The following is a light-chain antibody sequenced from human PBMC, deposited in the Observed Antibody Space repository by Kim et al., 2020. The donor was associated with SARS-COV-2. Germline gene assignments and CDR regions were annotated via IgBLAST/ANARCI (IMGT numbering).Light chain of an antibody. CDR1: HDISQY. CDR2: SAS. Sequence: VGERVTITCRTSHDISQYLAWFQQTPGKAPKPLIYSASKLHSGVPSNFSGSGSGTDFTLTISGLQPEHYATYSCQQYKDYPLTFGGGTKVDIK. CDR3: QQYKDYPLT. J-gene: IGKJ4*01. V-gene: IGKV1-16*02.